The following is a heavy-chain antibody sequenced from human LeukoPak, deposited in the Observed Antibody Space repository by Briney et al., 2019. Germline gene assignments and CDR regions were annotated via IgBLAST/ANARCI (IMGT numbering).Heavy chain of an antibody. CDR2: FDPEDGET. D-gene: IGHD4-11*01. CDR3: ATVEPTVTSVGMNAFDI. V-gene: IGHV1-24*01. Sequence: ASVKVSCKVSRYTLTELSMHWVRQAPGKGLEWMGGFDPEDGETIYAQKFQGRVTMTEDTSTDTAYMELSSLRSEDTAVYYCATVEPTVTSVGMNAFDIWGQGTMVTVSS. CDR1: RYTLTELS. J-gene: IGHJ3*02.